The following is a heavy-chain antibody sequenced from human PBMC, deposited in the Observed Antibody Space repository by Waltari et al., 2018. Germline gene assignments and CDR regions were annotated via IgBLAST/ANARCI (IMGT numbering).Heavy chain of an antibody. CDR3: ARRGHYEYSSSSALPWYFDL. Sequence: QVQLVQSGAEVKKPGSSVKVSCKASGGTFSSYAISWVRKAPGQGLEWMGWIIPSFGTANYAQKFPGRVTITSDESTSTAYMELSSLRSEDTAVYYCARRGHYEYSSSSALPWYFDLWGRGTLVTVSS. J-gene: IGHJ2*01. CDR2: IIPSFGTA. V-gene: IGHV1-69*01. D-gene: IGHD6-6*01. CDR1: GGTFSSYA.